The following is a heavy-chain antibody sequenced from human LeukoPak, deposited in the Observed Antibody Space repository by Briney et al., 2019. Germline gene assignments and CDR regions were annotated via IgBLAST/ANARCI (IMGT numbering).Heavy chain of an antibody. CDR3: ARERHIVVVTATFDI. CDR1: GYTFTSYY. V-gene: IGHV1-46*01. J-gene: IGHJ3*02. Sequence: ASVKVSCKASGYTFTSYYMHWVRQAPGQGLEWMGIINPSGGSTSYAQKFQGRVTMTRDMSTSTVYMELSSLRSEDTAVYYCARERHIVVVTATFDIWGQGTMVTVSS. CDR2: INPSGGST. D-gene: IGHD2-21*02.